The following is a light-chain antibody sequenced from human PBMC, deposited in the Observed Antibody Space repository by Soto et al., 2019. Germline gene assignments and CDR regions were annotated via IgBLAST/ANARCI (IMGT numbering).Light chain of an antibody. Sequence: QSVVTQEPSLTVSPGGTVTLTCGSSTGAVTSGHYPYWFQQKPGQAPRTLIYRTSNKQSWTPARFSGSLLGGKAALTLSGAQPEDEAEYYCLLYYSGPGVFGGGTKLTVL. CDR2: RTS. CDR1: TGAVTSGHY. CDR3: LLYYSGPGV. V-gene: IGLV7-46*01. J-gene: IGLJ3*02.